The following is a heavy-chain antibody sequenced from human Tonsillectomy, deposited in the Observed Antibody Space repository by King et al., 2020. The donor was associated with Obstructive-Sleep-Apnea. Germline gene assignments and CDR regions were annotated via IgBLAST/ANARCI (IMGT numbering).Heavy chain of an antibody. V-gene: IGHV3-66*01. CDR2: ILSGGRA. Sequence: VQLVESGGGLVQPGGSLRLSCEASGFTVSTNYMSWVGQAPGKGLEGVSVILSGGRAFSADSVQGRFTSSSDSSKKFLYFQMNSLSVEDTAIYYLARDSGCTGGSCTPLGQANCWGHGTLVTVSS. D-gene: IGHD2-15*01. CDR1: GFTVSTNY. CDR3: ARDSGCTGGSCTPLGQANC. J-gene: IGHJ4*01.